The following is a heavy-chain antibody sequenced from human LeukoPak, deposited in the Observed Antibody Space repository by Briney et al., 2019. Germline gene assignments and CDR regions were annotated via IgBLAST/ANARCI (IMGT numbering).Heavy chain of an antibody. Sequence: PSETLSLTCTVSGGSISSYYWSWIRQPPGKGLEWIGYIYYSGSTNYNPSLKSRVTISVDTSKNQFSLKLSSVTAADTAVYYCARDGFRGTMIVDNPDAFDIWGQGTMVTVSS. CDR3: ARDGFRGTMIVDNPDAFDI. CDR2: IYYSGST. V-gene: IGHV4-59*01. CDR1: GGSISSYY. J-gene: IGHJ3*02. D-gene: IGHD3-22*01.